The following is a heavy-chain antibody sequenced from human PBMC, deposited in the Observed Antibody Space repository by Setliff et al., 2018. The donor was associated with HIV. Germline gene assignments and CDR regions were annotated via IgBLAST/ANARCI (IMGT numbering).Heavy chain of an antibody. CDR3: ARDAPEPSYGGSQVY. V-gene: IGHV1-24*01. D-gene: IGHD5-12*01. CDR1: GYTLTELS. J-gene: IGHJ4*02. CDR2: FDPEDGET. Sequence: ASVKVSCKISGYTLTELSIHWVRQAPGKGLEWMANFDPEDGETFYAQKFQGRLTMTEDTSTDTAYMELRSLRSDDTAVYYCARDAPEPSYGGSQVYWGQGTLVTVS.